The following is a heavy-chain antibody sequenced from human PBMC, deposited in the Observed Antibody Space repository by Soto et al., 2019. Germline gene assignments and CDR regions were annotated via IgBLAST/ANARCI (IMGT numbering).Heavy chain of an antibody. J-gene: IGHJ4*02. Sequence: EASVKVSCKASGGTFSSYAISWVRQAPGQGLEWMGGIIPIFGTANYAQKFQGRVTITADESTSTAYMELSSLRSEDTAVYYCARDRLRVDYYDSSGYGFDYWGQGTLVTVSS. CDR2: IIPIFGTA. CDR1: GGTFSSYA. V-gene: IGHV1-69*13. D-gene: IGHD3-22*01. CDR3: ARDRLRVDYYDSSGYGFDY.